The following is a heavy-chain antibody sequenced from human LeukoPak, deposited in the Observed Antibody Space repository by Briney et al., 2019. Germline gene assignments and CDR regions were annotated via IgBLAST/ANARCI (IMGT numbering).Heavy chain of an antibody. D-gene: IGHD4-11*01. Sequence: ASVKVSCKASGYTFTGYYMHWVRQAPGQGLEWMGWINPNSGGTNYAQKFQGRVTMTRDTTISTAYLELSSLRSEDSAVYYCARETTLSPYYFDYWGQGTLVTVFS. CDR2: INPNSGGT. J-gene: IGHJ4*02. V-gene: IGHV1-2*02. CDR1: GYTFTGYY. CDR3: ARETTLSPYYFDY.